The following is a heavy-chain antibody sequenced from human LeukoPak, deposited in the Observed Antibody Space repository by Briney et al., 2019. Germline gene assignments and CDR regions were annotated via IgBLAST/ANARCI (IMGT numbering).Heavy chain of an antibody. CDR3: ARSPPSYYYDSSGDWYFDL. CDR1: GGTFSSYA. CDR2: IIPIFGTA. V-gene: IGHV1-69*13. J-gene: IGHJ2*01. D-gene: IGHD3-22*01. Sequence: SVKVSCKASGGTFSSYAISWVRQAPGQGLEWMGGIIPIFGTANYAQKFEGRVTITADESTSTAYMELSSLRSEDTAVYYCARSPPSYYYDSSGDWYFDLWGRGTLVTVSP.